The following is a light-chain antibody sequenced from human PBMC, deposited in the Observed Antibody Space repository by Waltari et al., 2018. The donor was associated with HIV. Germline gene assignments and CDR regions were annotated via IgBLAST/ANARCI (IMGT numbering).Light chain of an antibody. CDR3: QTGDTGIQV. Sequence: QLLLAQSPSSSASPRPTVRNTCTLGSEHSKFDVAWHQKQPEQGPGFHVRLYSDGSRTRGDAIPARFSVSSSWAARYLTSPSLQSEDEADYSCQTGDTGIQVFGGGTKLTVL. J-gene: IGLJ3*02. V-gene: IGLV4-69*01. CDR1: SEHSKFD. CDR2: LYSDGSR.